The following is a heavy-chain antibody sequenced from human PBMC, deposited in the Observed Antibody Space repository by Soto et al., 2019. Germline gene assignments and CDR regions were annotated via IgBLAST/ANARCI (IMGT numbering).Heavy chain of an antibody. CDR3: ARGGGTIFGVVIITGIYYYYGMDV. J-gene: IGHJ6*02. V-gene: IGHV1-69*13. CDR2: IIPIFGTA. D-gene: IGHD3-3*01. Sequence: ASVKVSCKASGGTFSSYAISWVRQAPGQGLEWMGGIIPIFGTANYAQKFQGRVTITADESTSTAYMELSSLRSEDTAVYYCARGGGTIFGVVIITGIYYYYGMDVWGQGTTVTVSS. CDR1: GGTFSSYA.